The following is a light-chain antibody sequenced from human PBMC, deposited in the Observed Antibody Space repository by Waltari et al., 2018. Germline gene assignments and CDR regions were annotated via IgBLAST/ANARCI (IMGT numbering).Light chain of an antibody. CDR3: CSYAGSSTYV. CDR1: SRDVGNYNL. Sequence: QSALTQPASVSGSPGQSITISCNGTSRDVGNYNLVSWYQQHPGKAPKLMISAGSKRPSGVSNRFSGSKSGNTASLTISGLQAEDEADYYCCSYAGSSTYVLGTGTKVTVL. V-gene: IGLV2-23*01. CDR2: AGS. J-gene: IGLJ1*01.